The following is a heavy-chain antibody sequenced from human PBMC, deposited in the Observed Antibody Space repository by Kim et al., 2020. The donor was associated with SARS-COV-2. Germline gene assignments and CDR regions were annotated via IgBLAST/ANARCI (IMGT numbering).Heavy chain of an antibody. V-gene: IGHV4-39*07. Sequence: SNPSRDSRGTISEDTSKNQLSLRLSSVTAEDAAVYYCAREGSGWYLFDYWGQGTLVTVSS. J-gene: IGHJ4*02. D-gene: IGHD6-19*01. CDR3: AREGSGWYLFDY.